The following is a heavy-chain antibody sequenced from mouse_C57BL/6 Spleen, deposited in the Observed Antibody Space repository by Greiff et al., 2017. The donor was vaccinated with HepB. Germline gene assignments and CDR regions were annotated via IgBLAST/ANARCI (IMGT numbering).Heavy chain of an antibody. V-gene: IGHV1-53*01. J-gene: IGHJ1*03. CDR2: INPSNGGT. CDR3: ATWGWLRDWYFGV. Sequence: QVQLKQPGPELVKPGASVKLSCKASGYTFPSYWMHWVKQRPGQGLEWIGNINPSNGGTNYNEKFKSKATLTVDKSSSTGYMQLSSLTSEDSAVYDCATWGWLRDWYFGVWGTGTTVTVSS. CDR1: GYTFPSYW. D-gene: IGHD2-3*01.